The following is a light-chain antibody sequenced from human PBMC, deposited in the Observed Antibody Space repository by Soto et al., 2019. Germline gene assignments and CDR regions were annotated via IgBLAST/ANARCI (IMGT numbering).Light chain of an antibody. J-gene: IGKJ1*01. V-gene: IGKV1-5*03. CDR3: QHCDSYWT. Sequence: DIQVTQSPSTLSASVGDRVTITRRASQSISNYLAWYQQKPGKAPKVLIYKASSLESGVPSRFSGSGSGTEFTLTISSLQPDDFATYYCQHCDSYWTFGQGTKVEMK. CDR1: QSISNY. CDR2: KAS.